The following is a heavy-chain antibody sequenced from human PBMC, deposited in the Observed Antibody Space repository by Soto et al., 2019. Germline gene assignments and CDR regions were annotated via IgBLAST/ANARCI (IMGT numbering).Heavy chain of an antibody. CDR3: VKDRFFSTCTCVGGADY. D-gene: IGHD3-10*01. V-gene: IGHV3-23*01. CDR1: GFTFSNYA. CDR2: VSSSGDAT. J-gene: IGHJ4*02. Sequence: EVQLLESGGGLGQPGGSLRLSCAASGFTFSNYAMTWDRQAPGKGLEWGSTVSSSGDATYYADSVKGRLTISRDNSENTLNLQMDSLRAEDTAVYFCVKDRFFSTCTCVGGADYWGQGTLVTVSS.